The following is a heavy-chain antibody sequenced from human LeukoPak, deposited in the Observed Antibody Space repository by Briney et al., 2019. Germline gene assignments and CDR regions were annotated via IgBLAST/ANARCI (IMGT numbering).Heavy chain of an antibody. J-gene: IGHJ4*02. CDR1: GGSFSGYY. D-gene: IGHD3-22*01. Sequence: SETLSLTCAVYGGSFSGYYWSWIRQPPGKGLEWIGEINHSGSTNYNPSLKSRVTISVDTSKNQFSLKLSSVTAADTAVYYCARWRAIGAGYYYDSSGYLGSDYWGQGTLVTVSS. V-gene: IGHV4-34*01. CDR3: ARWRAIGAGYYYDSSGYLGSDY. CDR2: INHSGST.